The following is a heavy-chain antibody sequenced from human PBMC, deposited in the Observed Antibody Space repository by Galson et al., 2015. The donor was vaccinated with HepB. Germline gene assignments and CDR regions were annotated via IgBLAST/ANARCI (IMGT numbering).Heavy chain of an antibody. CDR3: ARHDEDCGGDCSLSRSIYFDI. Sequence: SETLSLTCTVSGGSISSSSYYWGWIRQPPGKGLEWIGSIYYSGSTYYNPSLKSRVTISVDTSKNQFSLKLSSVTAADTAVYYCARHDEDCGGDCSLSRSIYFDIWGQGTMVTVSS. J-gene: IGHJ3*02. D-gene: IGHD2-21*02. V-gene: IGHV4-39*01. CDR2: IYYSGST. CDR1: GGSISSSSYY.